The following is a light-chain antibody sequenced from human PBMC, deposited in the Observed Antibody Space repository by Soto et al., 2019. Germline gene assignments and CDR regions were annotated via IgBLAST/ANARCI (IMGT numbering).Light chain of an antibody. J-gene: IGLJ3*02. CDR3: AAWDDSLSWV. CDR2: TDN. Sequence: QSVLTQPPSASGTPGQRVTISCSGGSSNIGINTVNWYQQLPGTAPKVLIYTDNERPSGVPDRFSGSKSGTSASLAINGLQSGDEADYYCAAWDDSLSWVFGGGTKLTVL. CDR1: SSNIGINT. V-gene: IGLV1-44*01.